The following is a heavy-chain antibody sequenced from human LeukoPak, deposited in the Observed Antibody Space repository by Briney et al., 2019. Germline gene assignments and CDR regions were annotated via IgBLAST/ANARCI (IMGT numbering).Heavy chain of an antibody. CDR3: ATRSSYNRSSSSPEFDY. V-gene: IGHV4-34*01. D-gene: IGHD6-6*01. CDR1: GGSFSGYY. J-gene: IGHJ4*02. CDR2: INHSGST. Sequence: SETLSLTCAVYGGSFSGYYWSWIRQPPGKGLEWIGEINHSGSTNYNQSLKSRVTISVDTSKNQFSLKLSSVTAADTAVYYCATRSSYNRSSSSPEFDYWGQGTLVTVSS.